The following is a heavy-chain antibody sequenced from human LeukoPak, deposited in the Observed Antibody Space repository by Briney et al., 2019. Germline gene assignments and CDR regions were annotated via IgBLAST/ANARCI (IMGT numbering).Heavy chain of an antibody. CDR2: IYYSGST. V-gene: IGHV4-59*01. CDR1: GGSISSYY. D-gene: IGHD2-15*01. Sequence: SETLSLTCTVSGGSISSYYWSWIRQPPGEGLEWIGYIYYSGSTNYNPSLKSRVTISVDTSKNQFSLKLSSVTAADTAVYYCARGVVVTYAFDIWGQGTMVTVSS. CDR3: ARGVVVTYAFDI. J-gene: IGHJ3*02.